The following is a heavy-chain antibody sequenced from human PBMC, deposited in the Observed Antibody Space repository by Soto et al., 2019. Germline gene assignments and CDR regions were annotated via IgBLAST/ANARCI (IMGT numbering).Heavy chain of an antibody. V-gene: IGHV3-11*01. CDR2: ISSSGSNM. Sequence: QVQLVESGGGLVKPGESLRISCAASGFTFSDYYMSWIRQAPGKGLEWISYISSSGSNMYYADSVKGRFTISRDNARNSLYLQMDSLRDDDTAVYHCARDARSGSTAWGYYFDYWGQGILVTVSS. CDR1: GFTFSDYY. J-gene: IGHJ4*02. CDR3: ARDARSGSTAWGYYFDY. D-gene: IGHD3-10*01.